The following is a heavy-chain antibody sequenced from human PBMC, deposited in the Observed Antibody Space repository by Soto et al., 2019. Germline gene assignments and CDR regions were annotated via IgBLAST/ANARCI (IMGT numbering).Heavy chain of an antibody. CDR1: VGSISSYY. Sequence: AETLSLTCTVSVGSISSYYWSWIRQPPGKGLEWIGYIYYSGSTNYNPSLKSRVTISIDTSKNQFSLKLSSVTAADTAVYYCARHLRQDNFGENAFYICGLGKMVTVSS. D-gene: IGHD3-10*01. CDR3: ARHLRQDNFGENAFYI. V-gene: IGHV4-59*01. CDR2: IYYSGST. J-gene: IGHJ3*02.